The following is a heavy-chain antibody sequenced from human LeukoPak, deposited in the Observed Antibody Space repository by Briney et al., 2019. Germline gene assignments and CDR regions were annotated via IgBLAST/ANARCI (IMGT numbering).Heavy chain of an antibody. Sequence: GGSLRLSCAASGFTFSSYWMNWVRQAPGKGLVWVSRINGDGSSTSYADSVKGRFTISRDNAKNTLYLQMNSLRAEDTAVYYCASPRYSYGVPTDYWGQGTLVTVSS. J-gene: IGHJ4*02. D-gene: IGHD5-24*01. V-gene: IGHV3-74*01. CDR3: ASPRYSYGVPTDY. CDR1: GFTFSSYW. CDR2: INGDGSST.